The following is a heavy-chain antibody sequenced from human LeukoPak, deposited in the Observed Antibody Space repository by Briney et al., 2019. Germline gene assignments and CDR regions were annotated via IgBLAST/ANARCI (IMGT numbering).Heavy chain of an antibody. D-gene: IGHD3-3*01. J-gene: IGHJ6*02. CDR3: ARGDYPPSYDFWSGYFLV. CDR1: GFTFSSYT. V-gene: IGHV3-30-3*01. CDR2: ISDDGTNK. Sequence: PGRSLRLSCAASGFTFSSYTIHWVRQAPGKGLECVALISDDGTNKYYVDSVKGRFTISRDNSKNTLYLQMNSLRAEDTAVYYCARGDYPPSYDFWSGYFLVWGQGTTVTVSS.